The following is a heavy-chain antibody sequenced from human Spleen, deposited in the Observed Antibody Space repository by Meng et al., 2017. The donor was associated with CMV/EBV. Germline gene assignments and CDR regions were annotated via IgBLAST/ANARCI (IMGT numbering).Heavy chain of an antibody. CDR2: IIPIIDIE. Sequence: VQRVQSGLLVTNPGSRVKFSCQVLCGTFTSYAISWVQQAPGQGLEWRGGIIPIIDIENYAQKFQGRVTITADESTRKAYMELSSLRSEYTAVYYCASLSGGYDYRRVGLDYWGQGTLVTVSS. J-gene: IGHJ4*02. D-gene: IGHD5-12*01. CDR3: ASLSGGYDYRRVGLDY. CDR1: CGTFTSYA. V-gene: IGHV1-69*12.